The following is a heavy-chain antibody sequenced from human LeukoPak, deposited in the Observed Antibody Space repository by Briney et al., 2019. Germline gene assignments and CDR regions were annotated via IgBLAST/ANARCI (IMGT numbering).Heavy chain of an antibody. J-gene: IGHJ4*02. D-gene: IGHD3-22*01. CDR2: IWYDGSNK. CDR3: ARVHDSSRYYFDY. CDR1: GFTFSSYG. V-gene: IGHV3-30*02. Sequence: GGSLRLSCAASGFTFSSYGMHWVRQAPGKGLEWVATIWYDGSNKYYTDSVKGRFTISRDNSKNTLYLQMNSLRAEDTAVYYCARVHDSSRYYFDYWGQGTLVTVSS.